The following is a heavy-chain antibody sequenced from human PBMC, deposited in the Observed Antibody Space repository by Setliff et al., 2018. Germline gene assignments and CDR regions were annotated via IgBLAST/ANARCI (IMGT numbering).Heavy chain of an antibody. CDR3: AREQWLDPPGYYYMDV. V-gene: IGHV4-4*07. CDR2: IYIGGSA. J-gene: IGHJ6*03. Sequence: LETLSLTCTVSGGSISSYYWSWIRQPAGKGLEWIGHIYIGGSANDNPSLKSRVTMSIDTSKNQFSLKLNSVTAADMAVYYCAREQWLDPPGYYYMDVWAKGTTVTVSS. CDR1: GGSISSYY. D-gene: IGHD6-19*01.